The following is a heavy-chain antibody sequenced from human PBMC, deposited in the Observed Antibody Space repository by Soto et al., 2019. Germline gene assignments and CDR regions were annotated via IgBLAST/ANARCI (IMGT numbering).Heavy chain of an antibody. J-gene: IGHJ6*02. CDR3: AKEGDGGNHYYYYGMDV. V-gene: IGHV3-23*01. CDR2: ISGSGGST. CDR1: GFTFSSYA. D-gene: IGHD2-15*01. Sequence: GGSLRLSCAASGFTFSSYAMSWVRQAPGKGLEWVSAISGSGGSTYYADSVKGRFTISRDNSKNTLYLQMNSLRAEDTAVYYCAKEGDGGNHYYYYGMDVWGQGTTVTVSS.